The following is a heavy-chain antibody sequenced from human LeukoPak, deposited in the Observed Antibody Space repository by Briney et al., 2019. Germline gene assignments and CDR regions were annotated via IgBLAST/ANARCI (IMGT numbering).Heavy chain of an antibody. D-gene: IGHD4-17*01. CDR2: IYSSGCT. V-gene: IGHV4-4*07. J-gene: IGHJ4*02. Sequence: PSETLTLPCTVSGRPISRYYWSWIRQPAGKGLEWLVRIYSSGCTNYNPSLKSRVTMSVDTSKNQFSLKLNSVAAADTDVYYCARTRGGYGDYTFDSWGQGTLVTVSS. CDR3: ARTRGGYGDYTFDS. CDR1: GRPISRYY.